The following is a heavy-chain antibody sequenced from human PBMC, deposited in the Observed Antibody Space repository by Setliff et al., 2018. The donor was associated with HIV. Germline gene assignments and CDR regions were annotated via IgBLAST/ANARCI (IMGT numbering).Heavy chain of an antibody. V-gene: IGHV4-30-4*08. J-gene: IGHJ3*02. CDR2: IYYSGST. CDR1: GGSISSGDYY. Sequence: SETLSLTCTVSGGSISSGDYYWSWIRQPPGKGLEWIGYIYYSGSTYYNSSLKGRVSISEDTSKNQFSLKLTSVTAPDTAVYYCARDRTGYSYGNDAFDIWGQGTMVTVSS. D-gene: IGHD5-18*01. CDR3: ARDRTGYSYGNDAFDI.